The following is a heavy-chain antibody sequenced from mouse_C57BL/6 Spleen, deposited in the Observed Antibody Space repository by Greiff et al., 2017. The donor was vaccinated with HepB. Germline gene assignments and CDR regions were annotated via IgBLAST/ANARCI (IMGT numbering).Heavy chain of an antibody. CDR3: ARDPLWLRRGAMDY. CDR2: ISDGGSYT. V-gene: IGHV5-4*01. J-gene: IGHJ4*01. D-gene: IGHD2-2*01. Sequence: EVMLVESGGGLVKPGGSLKLSCAASGFTFSSYAMSWVRQTPEKRLEWVATISDGGSYTYYPDNVKGRFTISRDNAKNNLYLQMSHLKSEDTAMYYCARDPLWLRRGAMDYWGQGTSVTVSS. CDR1: GFTFSSYA.